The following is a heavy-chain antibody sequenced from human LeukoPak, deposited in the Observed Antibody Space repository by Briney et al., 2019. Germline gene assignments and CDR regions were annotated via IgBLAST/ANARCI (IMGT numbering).Heavy chain of an antibody. D-gene: IGHD1-14*01. CDR1: GGSISSGGYY. Sequence: SETLSLTCTVSGGSISSGGYYWSWIRQPPGKGLEWIGYIYHSGSTYYNPSLKSRVTISVDRSKNQFSLKLSSVTAADTAVYYCAGDRGVTSGGFDPWGQGTLVTVSS. CDR3: AGDRGVTSGGFDP. J-gene: IGHJ5*02. V-gene: IGHV4-30-2*01. CDR2: IYHSGST.